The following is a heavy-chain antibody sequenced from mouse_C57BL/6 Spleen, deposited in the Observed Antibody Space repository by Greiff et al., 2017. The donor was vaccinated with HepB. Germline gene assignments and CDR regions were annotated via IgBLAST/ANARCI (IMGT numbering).Heavy chain of an antibody. Sequence: EVKLVESGGGLVKPGGSLKLSCAASGFTFSDYGMHWVRQAPEKGLEWVAYISSGSSTIYYADTVKGRFTISRDNAKHTLFLQMTSLRSEDTAMYYCARNPHYYGSSSLAYWGQGTLVTVSA. CDR2: ISSGSSTI. D-gene: IGHD1-1*01. CDR1: GFTFSDYG. J-gene: IGHJ3*01. V-gene: IGHV5-17*01. CDR3: ARNPHYYGSSSLAY.